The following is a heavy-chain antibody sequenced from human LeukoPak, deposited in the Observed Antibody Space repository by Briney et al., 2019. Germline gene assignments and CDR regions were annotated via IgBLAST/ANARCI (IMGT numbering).Heavy chain of an antibody. CDR2: ISSSSTI. CDR3: ARDGTYYYDSSGYYIADDYYYGMDV. CDR1: GFTFSSYS. D-gene: IGHD3-22*01. V-gene: IGHV3-48*01. Sequence: GGSLRLSCAASGFTFSSYSMTWVRQAPGKGLEWVSYISSSSTIYYADSVKGRFTISRDNARNSLYLQMNSLRAEDTAVYYCARDGTYYYDSSGYYIADDYYYGMDVWGQGTTVTVSS. J-gene: IGHJ6*02.